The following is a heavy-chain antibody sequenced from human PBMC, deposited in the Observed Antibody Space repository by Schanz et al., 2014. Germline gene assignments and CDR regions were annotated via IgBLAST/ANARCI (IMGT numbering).Heavy chain of an antibody. D-gene: IGHD3-16*01. Sequence: QVQLVESGGGVAQPGGSLRLSCAASGFSFSGYGMHWVRQAPGKGLEWVAVIWFDGNNKYYADSVKGRFTISRDNAKNTLYLQMSRLRVEDTAVYYCVRWGASWGQGTLVTVSS. J-gene: IGHJ5*02. CDR2: IWFDGNNK. CDR1: GFSFSGYG. CDR3: VRWGAS. V-gene: IGHV3-33*03.